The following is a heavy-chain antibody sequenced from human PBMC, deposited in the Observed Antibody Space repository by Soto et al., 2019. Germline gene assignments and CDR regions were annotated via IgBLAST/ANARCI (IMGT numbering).Heavy chain of an antibody. D-gene: IGHD1-1*01. V-gene: IGHV5-51*01. CDR2: IYPGDSDT. CDR1: GYIFTSYW. Sequence: VESLKIACKGSGYIFTSYWICCFLQMPVKGLEWMGIIYPGDSDTRYSPSFQGQVTISADKSISTAYLQWSSLKASDTAMYYCARLAETGSTYNWFDPWGQGTLVTVSS. CDR3: ARLAETGSTYNWFDP. J-gene: IGHJ5*02.